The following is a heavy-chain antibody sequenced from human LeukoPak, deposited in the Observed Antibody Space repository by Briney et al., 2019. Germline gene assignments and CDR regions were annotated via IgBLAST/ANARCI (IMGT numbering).Heavy chain of an antibody. J-gene: IGHJ3*02. D-gene: IGHD3-10*01. Sequence: PSQTLSLTCTVSGGSISSYYWSWIRQPPGKGLEWIGYIYYSGSTNYNPSLKSRVPISVATSKNQFSLKLSSVTAADTAVYYCARDATYYYGSGSYQDAFDIWGQGTMVTVSS. CDR3: ARDATYYYGSGSYQDAFDI. CDR1: GGSISSYY. V-gene: IGHV4-59*01. CDR2: IYYSGST.